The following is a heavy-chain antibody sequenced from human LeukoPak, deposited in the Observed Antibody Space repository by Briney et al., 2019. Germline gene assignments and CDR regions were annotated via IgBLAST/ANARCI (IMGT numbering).Heavy chain of an antibody. CDR2: IIPIFGTA. V-gene: IGHV1-69*13. Sequence: SVNVACNASGATFSSYAISWVRQAPGQGLEWMVGIIPIFGTANYAQKFQGRVTITADESTSTAYMELSSLRSEDTAVYYCARTYYGSGSYYDWFDPWGQGTLVTVSS. D-gene: IGHD3-10*01. J-gene: IGHJ5*02. CDR1: GATFSSYA. CDR3: ARTYYGSGSYYDWFDP.